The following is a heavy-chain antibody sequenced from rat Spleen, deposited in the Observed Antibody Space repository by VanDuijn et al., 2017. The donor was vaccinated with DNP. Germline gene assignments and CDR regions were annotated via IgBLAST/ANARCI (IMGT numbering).Heavy chain of an antibody. CDR2: ISTSGGNT. CDR3: VRHDGGYSLRWFAY. Sequence: EVQLVESGGGLVQPGRSMKLSCAASGFTFSSFPMAWVRQAPTKGLEWVATISTSGGNTYYRDSVKGRFTISRDNAKSTLYLQMDSLRSEETATYYCVRHDGGYSLRWFAYWGQGTLVTVSS. D-gene: IGHD1-11*01. V-gene: IGHV5-46*01. J-gene: IGHJ3*01. CDR1: GFTFSSFP.